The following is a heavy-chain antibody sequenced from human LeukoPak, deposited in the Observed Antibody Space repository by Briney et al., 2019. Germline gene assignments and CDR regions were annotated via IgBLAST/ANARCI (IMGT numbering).Heavy chain of an antibody. D-gene: IGHD1-1*01. CDR1: GSSFTSYW. V-gene: IGHV5-51*01. CDR2: IYRGDSDT. Sequence: GESLLICCLGAGSSFTSYWSCCRRQMPGKGLEWMGIIYRGDSDTRYSPSCQGQVTIPADKSIGTAYLYRSSPKATAIDICSCEIPLDPGSYSFDLGGQGTVVTVSS. CDR3: EIPLDPGSYSFDL. J-gene: IGHJ3*01.